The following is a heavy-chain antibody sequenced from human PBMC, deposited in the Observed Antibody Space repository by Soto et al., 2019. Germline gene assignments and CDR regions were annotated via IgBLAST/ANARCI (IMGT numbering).Heavy chain of an antibody. D-gene: IGHD1-26*01. J-gene: IGHJ4*02. Sequence: VGSQRLPCAPAAFTVSTNYMTCVRQAPSNGLEWASVIYSGGSTYYADSVKGRFTISRDNSKDTLYLQMNSLRAEDTAVCYCARGSGSLYYFEYWGLGTLVAVCS. CDR3: ARGSGSLYYFEY. CDR2: IYSGGST. V-gene: IGHV3-53*01. CDR1: AFTVSTNY.